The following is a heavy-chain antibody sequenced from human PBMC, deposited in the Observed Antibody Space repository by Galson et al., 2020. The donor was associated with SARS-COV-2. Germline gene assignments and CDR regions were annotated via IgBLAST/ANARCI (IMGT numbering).Heavy chain of an antibody. V-gene: IGHV1-24*01. CDR3: ATAPSLRGVINSYSYYCGMDF. CDR1: GYTLTELS. J-gene: IGHJ6*02. Sequence: ASVNVSCKVYGYTLTELSMHWLRQAAANGLEWLGGFDPEDGETIYAQKFQGRVTMTEDTSTDTAYMELSSLRSEDKAVYYCATAPSLRGVINSYSYYCGMDFWGQGTTVTVSS. D-gene: IGHD3-10*01. CDR2: FDPEDGET.